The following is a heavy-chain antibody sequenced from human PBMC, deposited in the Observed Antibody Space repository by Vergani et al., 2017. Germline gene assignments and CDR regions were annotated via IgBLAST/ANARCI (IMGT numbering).Heavy chain of an antibody. V-gene: IGHV3-33*01. CDR3: ARETRDTPSSLDY. J-gene: IGHJ4*02. Sequence: VQLVESGGGLVPPGRSLRLSCAASGFSFGDYAMTWVRQAPGKGLEWVLMTWYEGNNNYYADSVKGRFTISKDISKNTLYLQMNSLRGDDTAVYYCARETRDTPSSLDYWGQGTLVTVSS. CDR2: TWYEGNNN. D-gene: IGHD5-24*01. CDR1: GFSFGDYA.